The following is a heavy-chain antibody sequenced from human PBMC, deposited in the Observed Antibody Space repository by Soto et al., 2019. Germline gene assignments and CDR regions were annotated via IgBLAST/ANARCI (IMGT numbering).Heavy chain of an antibody. V-gene: IGHV4-31*03. J-gene: IGHJ5*02. CDR2: VYHTGNT. D-gene: IGHD5-18*01. CDR1: GGSISRGAYY. CDR3: AVDTTIEGPNWFDP. Sequence: PSETLSLTCTVSGGSISRGAYYCSWIRQLPGKGLEWIGYVYHTGNTDYSPSLKSRVSISVDTSKNQFSMDLRYVTAADTAVYYCAVDTTIEGPNWFDPWGQGTLVTVSS.